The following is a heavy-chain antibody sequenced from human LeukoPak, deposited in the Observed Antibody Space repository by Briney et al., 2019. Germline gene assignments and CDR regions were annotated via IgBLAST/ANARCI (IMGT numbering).Heavy chain of an antibody. CDR1: GGTFSSYT. V-gene: IGHV1-69*02. CDR3: ARAGATYSYGPPGFDY. Sequence: ASVKVSCKASGGTFSSYTISWVRQAPGQGLEWMGRIIPILGIANYAQKFQGRVTITADKSTSTAYMELSSLRSEDTAVYYCARAGATYSYGPPGFDYWGQGTLVTVSS. D-gene: IGHD5-18*01. CDR2: IIPILGIA. J-gene: IGHJ4*02.